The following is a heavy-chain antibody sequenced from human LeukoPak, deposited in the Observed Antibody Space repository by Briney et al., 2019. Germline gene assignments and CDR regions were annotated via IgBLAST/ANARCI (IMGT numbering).Heavy chain of an antibody. J-gene: IGHJ4*02. CDR3: ARELAAADRLFDY. D-gene: IGHD6-13*01. Sequence: GGSLRLSCAASGFTFSSYAMHWARQAPGKGLEWVAVISYDGSNKYYADSVKGRFTISRDNSKNTLYLQMNSLRAEDTAVYYCARELAAADRLFDYWGQGTLVTVSS. CDR1: GFTFSSYA. V-gene: IGHV3-30-3*01. CDR2: ISYDGSNK.